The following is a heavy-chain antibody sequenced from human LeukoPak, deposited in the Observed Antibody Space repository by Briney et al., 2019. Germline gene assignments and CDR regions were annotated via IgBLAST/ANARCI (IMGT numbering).Heavy chain of an antibody. V-gene: IGHV5-51*01. CDR3: ARGVYYYDSSGPDKTNYFDY. CDR2: IYPGDSDT. J-gene: IGHJ4*02. CDR1: GSTFTSYW. Sequence: GGPLQISCQGSGSTFTSYWIGGGRQVTGKGVEWMGIIYPGDSDTRNSPSFQGQVTISADKSISTAYLQWTSLKASDTAMYYCARGVYYYDSSGPDKTNYFDYWGQGTLVTVSS. D-gene: IGHD3-22*01.